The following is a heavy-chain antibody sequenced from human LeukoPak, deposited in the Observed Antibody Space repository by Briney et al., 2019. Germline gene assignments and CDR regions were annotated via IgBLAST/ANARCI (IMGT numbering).Heavy chain of an antibody. J-gene: IGHJ4*02. CDR1: GGSMSSYY. D-gene: IGHD5-24*01. V-gene: IGHV4-59*08. CDR2: IYYSGST. Sequence: SETLSLTCTVSGGSMSSYYWSWIRQPPGKGLEWIGYIYYSGSTKYNPSLKSRVPISVDTSKNQFSLKLSSVTAADTAVYYCARGARAGYNLAPFDYWGQGTLVTVSS. CDR3: ARGARAGYNLAPFDY.